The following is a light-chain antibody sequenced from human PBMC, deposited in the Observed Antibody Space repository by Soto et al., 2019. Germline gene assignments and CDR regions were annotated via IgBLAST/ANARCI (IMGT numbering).Light chain of an antibody. J-gene: IGLJ1*01. CDR3: SSCTSSRAYV. Sequence: QSALTQPASVSGSPGQSITISCTGTSSDVGGYNYVSWYQQQSGKAPKLMIHEVSNRPSGVSNRFSGSKSGNTASLTISGLQAEDEADYYCSSCTSSRAYVFGIGTKLTVL. V-gene: IGLV2-14*01. CDR1: SSDVGGYNY. CDR2: EVS.